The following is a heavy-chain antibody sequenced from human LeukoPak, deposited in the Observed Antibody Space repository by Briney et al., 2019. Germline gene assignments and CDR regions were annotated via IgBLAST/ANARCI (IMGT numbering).Heavy chain of an antibody. J-gene: IGHJ4*02. CDR2: IYSGGST. V-gene: IGHV3-53*01. CDR1: GFTVSSNY. CDR3: AKSPSVKQQPDY. D-gene: IGHD6-13*01. Sequence: GGSLRLSCAASGFTVSSNYMSWVRQAPGKGLEWVSVIYSGGSTYYADSVKGRFTISRDNSKNTLYLQMNSLRAEDTAVYYCAKSPSVKQQPDYWGQGTLVTVSS.